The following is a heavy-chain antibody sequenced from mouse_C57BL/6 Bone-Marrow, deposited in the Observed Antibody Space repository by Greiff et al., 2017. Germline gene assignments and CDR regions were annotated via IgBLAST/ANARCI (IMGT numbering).Heavy chain of an antibody. D-gene: IGHD3-2*02. J-gene: IGHJ4*01. CDR3: ARTPDSSGYRDYAMDY. V-gene: IGHV1-72*01. Sequence: QVQLQQPGAELVKPGASVKLSCKASGYTFTSYWMHWVKQRPGRGLEWIGRIDPNSGGTKYNEKFKSKATLTVDKPSSTAYMQLSSLTSEDSAVYYCARTPDSSGYRDYAMDYWGQGTSVTVSS. CDR2: IDPNSGGT. CDR1: GYTFTSYW.